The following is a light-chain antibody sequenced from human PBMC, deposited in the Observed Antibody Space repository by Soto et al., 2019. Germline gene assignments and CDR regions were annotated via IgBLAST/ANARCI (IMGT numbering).Light chain of an antibody. CDR2: LEGSGSY. CDR3: ETWGSNTRV. V-gene: IGLV4-60*02. Sequence: QPVLTQSSSASASLGSSVKLTCTLSSGHSTYIIAWHQQQPGKAPRYLMKLEGSGSYNRGSGVPDRFSGSTSGADRYLTISNLQFEDEADYYCETWGSNTRVFGGGTKLTVL. CDR1: SGHSTYI. J-gene: IGLJ3*02.